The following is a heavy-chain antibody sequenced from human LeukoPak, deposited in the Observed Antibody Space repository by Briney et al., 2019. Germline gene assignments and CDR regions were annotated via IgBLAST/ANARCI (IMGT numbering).Heavy chain of an antibody. Sequence: PSETLSLTCTVSGGSISGYSRSLIRQPPGKGLEWIGFISYSGGTNYNPSLKSRVTMSVDTTKNQFSLKLSSVTAADTAVYYCARGKDYFDYWGQGTLVTVSS. J-gene: IGHJ4*02. V-gene: IGHV4-59*01. CDR2: ISYSGGT. CDR1: GGSISGYS. CDR3: ARGKDYFDY.